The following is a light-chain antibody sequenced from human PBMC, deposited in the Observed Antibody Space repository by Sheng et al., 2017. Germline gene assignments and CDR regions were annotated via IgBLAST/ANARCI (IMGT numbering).Light chain of an antibody. V-gene: IGKV1-5*03. CDR2: KAS. CDR1: QTISTW. Sequence: DIQMTQSPSTLSASVGDRVTITCRASQTISTWLAWYQQKPGKAPNLLIYKASTLKSGVPSRFSGSGSGTEFTLTISSLQPDDFATYYCQQYNSLPYTFGQGTKLEIK. J-gene: IGKJ2*01. CDR3: QQYNSLPYT.